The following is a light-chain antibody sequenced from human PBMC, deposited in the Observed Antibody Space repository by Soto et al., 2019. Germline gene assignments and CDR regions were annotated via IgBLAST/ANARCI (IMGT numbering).Light chain of an antibody. CDR3: QQRSNWLLTWT. CDR1: QSVSSY. Sequence: EIVLTPSPATLYLSPGERATLSCRASQSVSSYLAWYQQKPGQATRLLIYDASNRATGIPARFSGSGSGTDFARTISSLEPEDFAVYYGQQRSNWLLTWTFGQGTKVEIK. J-gene: IGKJ1*01. V-gene: IGKV3-11*01. CDR2: DAS.